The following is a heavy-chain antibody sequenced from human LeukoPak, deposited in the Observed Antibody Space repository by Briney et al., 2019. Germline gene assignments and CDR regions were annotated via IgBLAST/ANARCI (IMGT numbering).Heavy chain of an antibody. J-gene: IGHJ4*01. Sequence: SETLSLTCTVSGVSVSNSDSYWGWIRQSPGKGLEWIGTSYYTGSTYHNPSLRGRATMSVDTSKNQFSLSLSSVTAADTAVYFCARLKSPLRHFYGSGRGVGSYYFDSWGHGSSVTVSS. CDR2: SYYTGST. V-gene: IGHV4-39*01. CDR3: ARLKSPLRHFYGSGRGVGSYYFDS. D-gene: IGHD3-10*01. CDR1: GVSVSNSDSY.